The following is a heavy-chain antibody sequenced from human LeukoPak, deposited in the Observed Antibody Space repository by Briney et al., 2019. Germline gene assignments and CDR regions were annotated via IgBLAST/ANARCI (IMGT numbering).Heavy chain of an antibody. J-gene: IGHJ4*01. CDR2: IYYSGST. Sequence: PSETLSLTCTVSGVSISSYYESWIRQPPGKGLEWIGYIYYSGSTNYNPSLKRRVTISGDTSKTQFSLKLSSVTAADTAVYSCARDRRYGHYDYWGHGTLVTVSS. V-gene: IGHV4-59*12. CDR1: GVSISSYY. CDR3: ARDRRYGHYDY. D-gene: IGHD4-17*01.